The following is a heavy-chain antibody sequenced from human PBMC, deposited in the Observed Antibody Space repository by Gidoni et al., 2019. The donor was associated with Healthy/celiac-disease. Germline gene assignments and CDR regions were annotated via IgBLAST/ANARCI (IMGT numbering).Heavy chain of an antibody. D-gene: IGHD2-15*01. CDR3: ARDPRPTISCSGGSCSAFDI. V-gene: IGHV1-18*04. J-gene: IGHJ3*02. Sequence: QVQLVQSGAEVQKPGASVKVSCKASGYTFPSYGISWVRQAPGQGLEWMGWISAYNGNTNYAQKLQGRVTMTTDTSTSTAYMELRSLRSDDTAVYYCARDPRPTISCSGGSCSAFDIWGQGTMVTVSS. CDR2: ISAYNGNT. CDR1: GYTFPSYG.